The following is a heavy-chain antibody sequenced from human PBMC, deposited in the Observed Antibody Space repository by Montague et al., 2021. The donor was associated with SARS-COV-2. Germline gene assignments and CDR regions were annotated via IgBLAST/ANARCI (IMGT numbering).Heavy chain of an antibody. D-gene: IGHD1-14*01. CDR2: IYPGDDDT. J-gene: IGHJ3*02. CDR3: ARTATDITGPFDI. V-gene: IGHV5-51*07. CDR1: WYAFGMHW. Sequence: QSGAEVKKAGESLKISCMGPWYAFGMHWIGWVHQKPGKGLEWMGIIYPGDDDTKYSPAFQGQVTISADRSTKTAYLQWSSLKSSDTGMYFCARTATDITGPFDIWGQGTMVIVSS.